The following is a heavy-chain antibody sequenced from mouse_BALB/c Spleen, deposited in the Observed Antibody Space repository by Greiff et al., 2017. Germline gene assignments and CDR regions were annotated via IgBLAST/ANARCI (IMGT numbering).Heavy chain of an antibody. Sequence: EVKLQESGGGLVKPGGSLKLSCAASGFTFSSYAMSWVRQTPEKRLEWVATISSGGSYTYYPDSVKGRFTISRDNAKNTLYLQMSSLRSEDTAMYYCARHEGSGRRDAMDYWGQGTSVTVSS. CDR3: ARHEGSGRRDAMDY. D-gene: IGHD2-12*01. J-gene: IGHJ4*01. V-gene: IGHV5-9-3*01. CDR1: GFTFSSYA. CDR2: ISSGGSYT.